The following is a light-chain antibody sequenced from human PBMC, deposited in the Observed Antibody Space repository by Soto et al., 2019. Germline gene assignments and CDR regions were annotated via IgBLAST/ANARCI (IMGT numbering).Light chain of an antibody. CDR3: SSYTSSSNV. CDR2: EVS. CDR1: SSDVGGYNY. J-gene: IGLJ1*01. V-gene: IGLV2-14*01. Sequence: QSVLTQPASVSGSPGQSITISCTGTSSDVGGYNYVSWYQQHPGKAPKLMIYEVSNRPSGVSNRFSGSKSSNTASLTISGLQAEDEADYYCSSYTSSSNVFGTGTKVTVL.